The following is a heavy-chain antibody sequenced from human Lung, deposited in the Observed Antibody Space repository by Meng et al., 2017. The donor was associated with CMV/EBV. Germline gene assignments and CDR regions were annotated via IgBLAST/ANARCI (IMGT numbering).Heavy chain of an antibody. CDR1: GFTVSSHY. J-gene: IGHJ3*02. V-gene: IGHV3-53*01. Sequence: GGSLGLXCVASGFTVSSHYMSWVRQAPGQGLEWVSVIYNVGNTYYADSVKGRFTVSRDNSKNTLYLQMNTLRPEDTAVYYCANGHCSGAICSGAFDIWGQGTXVTVSS. CDR3: ANGHCSGAICSGAFDI. CDR2: IYNVGNT. D-gene: IGHD2-15*01.